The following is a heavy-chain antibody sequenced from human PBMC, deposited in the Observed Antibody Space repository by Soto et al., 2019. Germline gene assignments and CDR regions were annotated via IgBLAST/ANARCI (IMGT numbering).Heavy chain of an antibody. Sequence: PSQTLSLTCAISGDSVSSNTAAWNCIRQSPSRGLEWLGGTYYRSKWYNDYAVSVKSRITINPDTSKNQFSLHLNSVTPEDTAVYYCARISHDSSPPWGQGTMVTVSS. CDR1: GDSVSSNTAA. CDR3: ARISHDSSPP. CDR2: TYYRSKWYN. J-gene: IGHJ3*01. D-gene: IGHD3-22*01. V-gene: IGHV6-1*01.